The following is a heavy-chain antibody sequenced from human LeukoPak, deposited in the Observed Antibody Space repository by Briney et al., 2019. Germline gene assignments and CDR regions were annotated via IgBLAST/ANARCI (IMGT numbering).Heavy chain of an antibody. V-gene: IGHV3-23*01. CDR1: GFIFFAYG. D-gene: IGHD1-26*01. Sequence: GALRLSCAASGFIFFAYGMTWVRQAPGKGLEWVSSISGSGGTTYYADSVKGRFTISRDNSKNTLSLQMNSLRAEDTAVYYCTRSVGATTFFDYWGQGTLVTVSS. CDR2: ISGSGGTT. CDR3: TRSVGATTFFDY. J-gene: IGHJ4*02.